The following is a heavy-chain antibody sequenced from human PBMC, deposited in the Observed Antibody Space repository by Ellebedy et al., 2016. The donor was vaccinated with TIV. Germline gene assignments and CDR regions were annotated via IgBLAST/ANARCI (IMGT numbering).Heavy chain of an antibody. J-gene: IGHJ4*02. CDR1: GFTFSDYY. CDR2: ISSSGSTI. V-gene: IGHV3-11*01. D-gene: IGHD5-18*01. Sequence: GESLKISCAASGFTFSDYYMSWIRQAPGKGLEWVSYISSSGSTIYYADSVKGRFTISRDNAQNSLYLQMNSLSAEDTGVYYCAATYNHDRYTYSPAGVDYWGQGTLVTVSS. CDR3: AATYNHDRYTYSPAGVDY.